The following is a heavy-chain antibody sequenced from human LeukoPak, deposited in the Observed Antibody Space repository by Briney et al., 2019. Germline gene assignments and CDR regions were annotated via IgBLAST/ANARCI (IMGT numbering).Heavy chain of an antibody. J-gene: IGHJ4*02. CDR3: ARQGSYDNSGYSFDY. CDR1: GYSLINHW. Sequence: GESLKISCKASGYSLINHWIGWVRQMPGKGLDWMGIIHPGNADATYSPSFQGQVTISADKSTTTVYLQWSSLKASDTAMYYCARQGSYDNSGYSFDYWGQGTLVTVSS. D-gene: IGHD3-22*01. V-gene: IGHV5-51*01. CDR2: IHPGNADA.